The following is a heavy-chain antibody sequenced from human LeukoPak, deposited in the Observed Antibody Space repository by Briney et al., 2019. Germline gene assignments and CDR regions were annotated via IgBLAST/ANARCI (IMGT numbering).Heavy chain of an antibody. J-gene: IGHJ4*02. CDR2: ISAYNGNT. D-gene: IGHD5-12*01. CDR3: ARDKVRGYSGYDYVGDYFDY. Sequence: ASVKVSCKASGYTFTSYGISWVRQAPGQGLEWMGWISAYNGNTNYAQKLQGRVTMTTDTSTSTAYMELRSLRSDDTAVYYCARDKVRGYSGYDYVGDYFDYWGQGTLVTVSS. V-gene: IGHV1-18*01. CDR1: GYTFTSYG.